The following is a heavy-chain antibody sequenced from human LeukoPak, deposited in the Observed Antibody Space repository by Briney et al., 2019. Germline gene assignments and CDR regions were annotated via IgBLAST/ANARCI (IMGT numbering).Heavy chain of an antibody. J-gene: IGHJ4*02. V-gene: IGHV3-48*01. CDR2: ISSSGSTI. Sequence: PGGSLRLSCAASGFTFTSYSMNWVRQAPGKGLEWVSYISSSGSTISYADSVKGRFTISRDNAKNSLYLQMNSLRAEDTAVYYCARYQLEITAIDYWGQGTLFTVSS. D-gene: IGHD5-18*01. CDR3: ARYQLEITAIDY. CDR1: GFTFTSYS.